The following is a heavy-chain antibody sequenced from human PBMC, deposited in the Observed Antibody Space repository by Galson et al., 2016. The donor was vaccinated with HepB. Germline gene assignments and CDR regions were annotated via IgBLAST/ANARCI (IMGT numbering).Heavy chain of an antibody. CDR1: GYRFNNYW. CDR2: FYPGDSDS. V-gene: IGHV5-51*01. J-gene: IGHJ4*02. D-gene: IGHD1-7*01. Sequence: QSGAEVTKPGESLKISCKGSGYRFNNYWIGWVRQMPGKGLEWLGIFYPGDSDSRYSPSFQGQVTISVDRSINTAYLQWSSLKASDTAMYYCARLESWKYDYWGQGTLVTVSP. CDR3: ARLESWKYDY.